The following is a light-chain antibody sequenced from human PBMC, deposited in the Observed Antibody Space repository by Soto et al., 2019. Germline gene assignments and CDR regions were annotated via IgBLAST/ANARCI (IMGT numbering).Light chain of an antibody. Sequence: DIQMTQSPSSLSASVGDRVTITCRASQGISNYLAWYQQQPGKVPKLLIYVASTLQSGVPSRFSGSRSGTEFTLTISSLQAEDVATYYCQKYNSAPWTFGQGTKVEIK. V-gene: IGKV1-27*01. CDR3: QKYNSAPWT. J-gene: IGKJ1*01. CDR2: VAS. CDR1: QGISNY.